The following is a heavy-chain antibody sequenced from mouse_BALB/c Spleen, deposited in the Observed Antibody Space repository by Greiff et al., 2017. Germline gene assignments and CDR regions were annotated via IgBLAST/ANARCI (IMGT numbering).Heavy chain of an antibody. V-gene: IGHV5-6-5*01. J-gene: IGHJ3*01. CDR2: ISSGGST. CDR1: GFTFSSYA. Sequence: EVQRVESGGGLVKPGGSLKLSCAASGFTFSSYAMSWVRQTPEKRLEWVASISSGGSTYYPDSVKGRFTISRDNARNILYLQMSSLRSEDTAMYYCARGNYRYDDGFAYWGQGTLVTVSA. D-gene: IGHD2-14*01. CDR3: ARGNYRYDDGFAY.